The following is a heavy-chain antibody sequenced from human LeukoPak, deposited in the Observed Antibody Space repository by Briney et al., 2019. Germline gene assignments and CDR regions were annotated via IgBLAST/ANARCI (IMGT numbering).Heavy chain of an antibody. CDR3: ASGLAFDY. D-gene: IGHD3/OR15-3a*01. Sequence: PGGSLRLSCAASGFTFSSYAMHWVRQAPGKGLEYVSAISSNGGSTYYANSVKGRFTISRDNPKNALYLQMGSLRAEDMAVYYCASGLAFDYWGQGTLVTVSS. J-gene: IGHJ4*02. V-gene: IGHV3-64*01. CDR2: ISSNGGST. CDR1: GFTFSSYA.